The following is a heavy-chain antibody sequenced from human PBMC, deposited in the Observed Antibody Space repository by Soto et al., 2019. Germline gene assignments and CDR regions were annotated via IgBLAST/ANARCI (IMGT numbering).Heavy chain of an antibody. J-gene: IGHJ5*01. CDR2: IRSNGGTT. V-gene: IGHV3-64D*08. CDR1: GLTFSTHV. Sequence: GGSLRLSCLASGLTFSTHVFHWVRQAPGKGLEYVSAIRSNGGTTYNADSAKGRFTISRDNSKNTLYLQMSSLRPEDTAVYYCVNNWYGSWGQGTLVTVSS. CDR3: VNNWYGS.